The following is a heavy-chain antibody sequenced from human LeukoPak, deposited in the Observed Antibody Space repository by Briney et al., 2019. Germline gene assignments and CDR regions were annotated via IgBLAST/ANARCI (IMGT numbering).Heavy chain of an antibody. J-gene: IGHJ4*02. D-gene: IGHD2/OR15-2a*01. CDR2: INSDGSWT. V-gene: IGHV3-74*01. CDR3: VSFYETY. Sequence: PSETLSLTCTVSGGSISSSSYYWGWIRQPPGKGLVWVSHINSDGSWTSYADSVKGRFTISKDNAKNTVYLQMNSLRAEDTAVYYCVSFYETYWGRGTLVTVSS. CDR1: GGSISSSSYY.